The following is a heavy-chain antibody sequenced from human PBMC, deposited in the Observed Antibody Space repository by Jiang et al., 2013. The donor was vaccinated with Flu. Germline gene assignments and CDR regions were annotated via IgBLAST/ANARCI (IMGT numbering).Heavy chain of an antibody. CDR2: INPNSGGT. V-gene: IGHV1-2*04. D-gene: IGHD3-10*01. Sequence: GAEVKKPGASVKVSCKASGYTFTGYYMHWVRQAPGQGLEWMGWINPNSGGTNYAQKFQGWVTMTRDTSISTAYMELSRLRSDDTAVYYCARDLTFYGSGSYSAFDIWGQGTMVTVSS. J-gene: IGHJ3*02. CDR1: GYTFTGYY. CDR3: ARDLTFYGSGSYSAFDI.